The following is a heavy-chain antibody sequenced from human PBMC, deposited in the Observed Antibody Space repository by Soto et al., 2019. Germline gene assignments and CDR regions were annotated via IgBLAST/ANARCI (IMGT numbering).Heavy chain of an antibody. Sequence: GWLRRSGSVSGITLSGFAIHWVRQAPGKGLEWVAVISYDENKKYYADSVKGRFTISRDNPKNTLFLQMNSLRAEDTAVYYCAREEYSRSGWFDPWGQGTLVTVYS. CDR1: GITLSGFA. CDR3: AREEYSRSGWFDP. V-gene: IGHV3-30-3*01. J-gene: IGHJ5*02. CDR2: ISYDENKK. D-gene: IGHD6-13*01.